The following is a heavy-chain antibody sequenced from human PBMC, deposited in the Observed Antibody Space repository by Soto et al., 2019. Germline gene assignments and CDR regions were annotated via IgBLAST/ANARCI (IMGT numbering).Heavy chain of an antibody. CDR3: AIWFGELRDY. CDR2: TRNKANSYTT. D-gene: IGHD3-10*01. J-gene: IGHJ4*02. Sequence: GGSLRLSCAASGFTFSDHYMDWVRQAPGKGLEWVGRTRNKANSYTTEYAASVKGRFTISRDDSKNSLYLQMNSLKTEDTAVYYCAIWFGELRDYWGQGTLVTVSS. V-gene: IGHV3-72*01. CDR1: GFTFSDHY.